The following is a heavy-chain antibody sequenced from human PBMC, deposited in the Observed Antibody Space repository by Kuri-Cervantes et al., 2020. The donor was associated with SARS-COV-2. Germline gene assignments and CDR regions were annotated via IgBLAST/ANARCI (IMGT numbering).Heavy chain of an antibody. D-gene: IGHD7-27*01. CDR1: GGSISSYY. Sequence: SETLSLTCTVSGGSISSYYWSWIRQPPGKGLEWIGYIYYSGSTNYNPSLKSRVTISVDTSKNRFSLKLSSVTAADTAVYYCASLRTGEGPLLDYWGQGTLVTVSS. V-gene: IGHV4-59*12. J-gene: IGHJ4*02. CDR3: ASLRTGEGPLLDY. CDR2: IYYSGST.